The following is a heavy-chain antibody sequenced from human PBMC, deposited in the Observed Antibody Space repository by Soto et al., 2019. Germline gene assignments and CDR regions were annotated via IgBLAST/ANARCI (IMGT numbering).Heavy chain of an antibody. CDR3: ARDRKLVIPGNYYYYGMDV. D-gene: IGHD3-16*01. CDR2: ISSTGTI. V-gene: IGHV4-59*01. J-gene: IGHJ6*02. CDR1: GGSIRDYF. Sequence: QLQLQESGTGLVKPSETLSLTCSVSGGSIRDYFWTWIRQPPGKGLEWIGYISSTGTINYNSSLQSRGTFSLYTSINLFSLKLSSVTPADTAVYFCARDRKLVIPGNYYYYGMDVWCQGTTVTVSS.